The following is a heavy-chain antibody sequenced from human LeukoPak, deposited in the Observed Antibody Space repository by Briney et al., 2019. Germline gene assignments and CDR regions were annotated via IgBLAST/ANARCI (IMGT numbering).Heavy chain of an antibody. J-gene: IGHJ6*02. D-gene: IGHD6-13*01. Sequence: PGGSLRLSCAASGFTVSSNYMSWVRQAPGKGLEWVSVIYSGGSTYYADSVKGRFTISRDNSKNTLYLQMNSLRAEDTAVYYCARDSGAAAGRGMDVWGQGTTVTVSS. CDR1: GFTVSSNY. V-gene: IGHV3-66*01. CDR2: IYSGGST. CDR3: ARDSGAAAGRGMDV.